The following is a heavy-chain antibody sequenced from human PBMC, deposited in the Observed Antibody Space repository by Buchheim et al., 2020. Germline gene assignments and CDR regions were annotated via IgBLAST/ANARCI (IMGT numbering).Heavy chain of an antibody. CDR2: ISGTDGHT. D-gene: IGHD6-19*01. Sequence: EVQLLEFGGGLVQPGGSLRLSCAASGFTFNNYAMSWVRQAPGKGLEWVSTISGTDGHTYYADSVKGRFTISRDNSKNTLYLQMNSLRAEDTAVYHCAKGSHGGGPGGYSSGWFDYWGQGTL. CDR3: AKGSHGGGPGGYSSGWFDY. J-gene: IGHJ4*02. CDR1: GFTFNNYA. V-gene: IGHV3-23*01.